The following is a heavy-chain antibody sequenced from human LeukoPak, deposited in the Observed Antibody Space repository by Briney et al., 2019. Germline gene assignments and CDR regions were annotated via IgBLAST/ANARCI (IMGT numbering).Heavy chain of an antibody. CDR3: ASGLLWFGNYMDV. Sequence: GASVKVSCKASGYTFTSYYMHWVRQAHGQGLEWMGWINPNSGGTNYAQKFQGRVTMTRDTSISTAYMELSRLRSDDTAVYYCASGLLWFGNYMDVLGKGTTVTISS. CDR1: GYTFTSYY. J-gene: IGHJ6*03. V-gene: IGHV1-2*02. CDR2: INPNSGGT. D-gene: IGHD3-10*01.